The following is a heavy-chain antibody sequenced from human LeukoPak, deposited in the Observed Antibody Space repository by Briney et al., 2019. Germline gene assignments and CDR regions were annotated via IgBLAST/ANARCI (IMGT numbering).Heavy chain of an antibody. J-gene: IGHJ3*02. Sequence: SETLSLTCTVSGGSISSYYWSWIRQPPGKGLEWIGYIDYSGSTNYNPSLKSRVTISVDTSKSQFSLKLSSVTAADTAVYHCARLGVPYAFDIWGQGTMVTVSS. CDR1: GGSISSYY. CDR3: ARLGVPYAFDI. V-gene: IGHV4-59*08. CDR2: IDYSGST. D-gene: IGHD3-3*01.